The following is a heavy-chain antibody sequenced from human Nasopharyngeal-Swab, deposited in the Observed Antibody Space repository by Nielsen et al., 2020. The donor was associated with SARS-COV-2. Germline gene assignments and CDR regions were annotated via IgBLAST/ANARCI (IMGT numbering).Heavy chain of an antibody. CDR2: INWNGGST. V-gene: IGHV3-20*01. Sequence: GESLKISCAASGFTFDDYGMSWVRQAPGKGLEWVSGINWNGGSTGYADSVKGRFTISRDSAKNSLYLQMNSLRAEDTALYHCARGGGSPLYYYYYMDVWGKGTTVTVSS. CDR3: ARGGGSPLYYYYYMDV. D-gene: IGHD6-25*01. J-gene: IGHJ6*03. CDR1: GFTFDDYG.